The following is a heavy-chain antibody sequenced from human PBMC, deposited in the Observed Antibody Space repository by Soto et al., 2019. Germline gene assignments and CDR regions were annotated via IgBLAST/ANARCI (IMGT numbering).Heavy chain of an antibody. CDR1: GFSFTSSA. CDR3: AKPRMYSGGIYWYFAL. Sequence: EVQLLESGGGLVQPEGSLRLSCAASGFSFTSSALGWVRQAPGKELEWVSAVSTSGGTTYYADSVKGRFAISRDNSKSTLYLQMSSLRAEDTALYYCAKPRMYSGGIYWYFALWGRGTLVTVSS. D-gene: IGHD6-19*01. J-gene: IGHJ2*01. V-gene: IGHV3-23*01. CDR2: VSTSGGTT.